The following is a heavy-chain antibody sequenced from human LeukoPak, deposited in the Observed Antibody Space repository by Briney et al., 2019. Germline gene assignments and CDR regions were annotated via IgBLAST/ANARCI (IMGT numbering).Heavy chain of an antibody. CDR3: ARSVSISFYYYYYMDV. Sequence: ASVKVSCKASGYTFTSYGFSWVRQAPGQGLEWMGWISTFNGNTNYAQEVQGRVTMTTDTSTSTAYMELRSLRSDDTAVYYCARSVSISFYYYYYMDVWGRGTTVTVSS. CDR2: ISTFNGNT. D-gene: IGHD2-2*01. V-gene: IGHV1-18*01. J-gene: IGHJ6*03. CDR1: GYTFTSYG.